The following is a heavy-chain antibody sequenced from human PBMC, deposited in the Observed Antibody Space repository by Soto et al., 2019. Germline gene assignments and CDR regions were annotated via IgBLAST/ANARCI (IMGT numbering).Heavy chain of an antibody. D-gene: IGHD3-22*01. CDR2: ISSTSSYI. CDR1: GFTFSIYS. Sequence: GGSLRLSCAVSGFTFSIYSINWVRQAPGKGLEWVSYISSTSSYIYYADSVKGRFTISRDNAKNSLYLQMNSLRAEDTAVYYCARVKPSGYYPIEGYGMDVWGQGTTVTVSS. J-gene: IGHJ6*02. CDR3: ARVKPSGYYPIEGYGMDV. V-gene: IGHV3-21*01.